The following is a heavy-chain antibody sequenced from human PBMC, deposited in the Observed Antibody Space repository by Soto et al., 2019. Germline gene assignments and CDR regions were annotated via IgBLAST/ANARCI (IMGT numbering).Heavy chain of an antibody. J-gene: IGHJ4*02. CDR2: ISDSGGST. V-gene: IGHV3-23*01. CDR3: AKEGTIFGDFDY. D-gene: IGHD3-3*01. CDR1: GFTFSIYA. Sequence: VQLLESGGGLVQPGGSLRLSCAASGFTFSIYAMSWVRQAPGKGLEWVSAISDSGGSTYYADSVKGRFTISRDNSKNTLYLQMNSLRAEDTAVYYCAKEGTIFGDFDYWGQGTLVTVSS.